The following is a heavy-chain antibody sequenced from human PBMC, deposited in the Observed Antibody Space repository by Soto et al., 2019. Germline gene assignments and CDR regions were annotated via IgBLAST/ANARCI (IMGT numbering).Heavy chain of an antibody. D-gene: IGHD2-2*01. CDR1: GGTFSSYA. CDR3: ARSQGSSTSLEIYYYFYYGMDV. J-gene: IGHJ6*02. V-gene: IGHV1-69*01. CDR2: IIPISETT. Sequence: QVQLVQSGAEVKKPGSSVKVSCKASGGTFSSYAISWVRQAPGQGLEWMGGIIPISETTNYAQKFQGRVTITADESESTAYRELSRVISEDTAVYYCARSQGSSTSLEIYYYFYYGMDVWSEGTTVTVSS.